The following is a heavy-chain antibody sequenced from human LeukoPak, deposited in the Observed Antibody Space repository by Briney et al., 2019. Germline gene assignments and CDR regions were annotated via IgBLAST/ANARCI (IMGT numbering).Heavy chain of an antibody. D-gene: IGHD6-13*01. Sequence: PGGSLRLSCAASGFTFSRDSMNWVRQAPGKGLEWVALISWDGGLTYYADSVKGRFTVSRDNSKNSLYLQMSSLRPDDTALYYCAKDSRSSAAAGRIDYWGQGTLVTVSS. J-gene: IGHJ4*02. CDR1: GFTFSRDS. V-gene: IGHV3-43D*03. CDR2: ISWDGGLT. CDR3: AKDSRSSAAAGRIDY.